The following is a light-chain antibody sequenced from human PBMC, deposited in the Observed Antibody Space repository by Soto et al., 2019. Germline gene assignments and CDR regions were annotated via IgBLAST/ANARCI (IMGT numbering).Light chain of an antibody. V-gene: IGKV3-20*01. CDR1: QSVSSNY. CDR3: EQYGSSPPT. J-gene: IGKJ1*01. Sequence: ETVLTQSPGTLSSFPGERATLSCRASQSVSSNYLAWYQQMPGQAPRLLISGASSRASGIPDRFSGSGSGTDFTLTISRLEPEDFAVYYCEQYGSSPPTFGQGTKVDIK. CDR2: GAS.